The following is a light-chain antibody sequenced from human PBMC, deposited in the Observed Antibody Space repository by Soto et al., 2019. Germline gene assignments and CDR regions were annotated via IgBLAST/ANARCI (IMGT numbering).Light chain of an antibody. Sequence: IQATPSQSALSASVEDRTPFTCRSSQSISTYFNWYQWKPGKAPKRLISAASSLEGRVPSRFSGSGSGTDFSLSITALQPEDFAAYICQQSYISRITFGQGTRLEIK. CDR3: QQSYISRIT. V-gene: IGKV1-39*01. CDR1: QSISTY. J-gene: IGKJ5*01. CDR2: AAS.